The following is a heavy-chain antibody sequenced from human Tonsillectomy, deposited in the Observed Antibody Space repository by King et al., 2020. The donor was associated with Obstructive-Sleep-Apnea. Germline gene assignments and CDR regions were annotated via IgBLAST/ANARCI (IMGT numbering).Heavy chain of an antibody. V-gene: IGHV3-23*04. CDR3: AKDSSVTTHVRVDYYYYYGMDV. D-gene: IGHD4-11*01. CDR2: ISGSGGNS. J-gene: IGHJ6*02. Sequence: VQLVESGGGLVQPGGSLRLSCAASGFTFYSYAMTWVRQAPGKGLEWASAISGSGGNSYYADSVKGRFTISRDNSKNTLYLQMNSLRAEDTAVYYCAKDSSVTTHVRVDYYYYYGMDVWGQGTTVTVSS. CDR1: GFTFYSYA.